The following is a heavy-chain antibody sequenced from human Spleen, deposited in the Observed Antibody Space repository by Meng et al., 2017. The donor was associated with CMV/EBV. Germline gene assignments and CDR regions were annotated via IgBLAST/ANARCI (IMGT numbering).Heavy chain of an antibody. Sequence: CKASGGTFSSYAISWVRQAPGQGLEWMGGIIPILGIANYAQKFQGRVTITADKSTSTAYMELSSLRSEDTAVYYCARDTISGRGWFDPWGQGTLVTVSS. J-gene: IGHJ5*02. D-gene: IGHD3-10*01. CDR2: IIPILGIA. CDR1: GGTFSSYA. CDR3: ARDTISGRGWFDP. V-gene: IGHV1-69*10.